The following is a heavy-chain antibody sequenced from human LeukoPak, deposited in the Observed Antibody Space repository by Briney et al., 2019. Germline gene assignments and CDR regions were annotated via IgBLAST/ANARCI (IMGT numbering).Heavy chain of an antibody. J-gene: IGHJ4*02. Sequence: SETLSLTCTVSGGSISSYYWSWIRQPPGKGLEWIGYIYYSGSTYYNPSLKSRVTISVDTSKNQFSLKLSSVTAADTAVYYCASGTPGRGDYWGQGTLVTVSS. V-gene: IGHV4-59*08. CDR1: GGSISSYY. CDR3: ASGTPGRGDY. CDR2: IYYSGST.